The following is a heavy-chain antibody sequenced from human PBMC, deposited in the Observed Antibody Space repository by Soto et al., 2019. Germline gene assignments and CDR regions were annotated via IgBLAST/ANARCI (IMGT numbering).Heavy chain of an antibody. V-gene: IGHV4-34*01. CDR1: GGSFSGYY. J-gene: IGHJ6*02. D-gene: IGHD5-18*01. Sequence: NPSETLSLTCAVYGGSFSGYYWSWIRQPPGKGLEWIGEINHSGSTNYNPSLKSRVTISVDTSKNQFSLKLSSVTAADTAVYYCARRQAGSAMVSPYYYGMDVWDQGTTVTVSS. CDR3: ARRQAGSAMVSPYYYGMDV. CDR2: INHSGST.